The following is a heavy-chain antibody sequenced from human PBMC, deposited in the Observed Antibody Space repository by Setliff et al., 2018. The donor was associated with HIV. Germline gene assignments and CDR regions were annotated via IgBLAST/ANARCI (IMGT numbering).Heavy chain of an antibody. Sequence: PGGSLRLSCTASGFYFIHTWMNWVRQAPGKGLEWVGRIKSNPDGGATDYADSVKGRFTISRDNSRSTLYLQMNRLKTEDTAVYYCTTWQAGNDYWGQGTLVTVSS. J-gene: IGHJ4*02. CDR3: TTWQAGNDY. CDR1: GFYFIHTW. CDR2: IKSNPDGGAT. D-gene: IGHD6-13*01. V-gene: IGHV3-15*07.